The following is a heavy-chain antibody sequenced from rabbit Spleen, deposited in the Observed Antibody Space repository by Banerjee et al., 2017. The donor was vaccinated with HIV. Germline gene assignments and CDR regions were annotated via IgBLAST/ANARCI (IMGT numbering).Heavy chain of an antibody. CDR3: ARESFSNWDL. J-gene: IGHJ4*01. Sequence: QSLEESGGDLVKPGASLTLTCTASGFSFSGSYWICWVRQAPGKGLEWIACIDAGSDGAYYASWAKGRFTISKTSSTVDLKMTSLTAADTATYFCARESFSNWDLWGQGTLVTVS. CDR2: IDAGSDGA. CDR1: GFSFSGSYW. D-gene: IGHD7-1*01. V-gene: IGHV1S40*01.